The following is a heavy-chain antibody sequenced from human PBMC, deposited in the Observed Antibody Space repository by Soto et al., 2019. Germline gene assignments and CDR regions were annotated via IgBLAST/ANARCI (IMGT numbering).Heavy chain of an antibody. V-gene: IGHV1-46*01. D-gene: IGHD2-15*01. CDR3: ARDWGMGCNGGSCYANWFDP. CDR2: INPSGGST. CDR1: GYSFTSYS. J-gene: IGHJ5*02. Sequence: QVQLVQSGAEVKKPGASVKVSCKASGYSFTSYSLHWVRQAPGQGLEWVGSINPSGGSTLYSQKFQGRVSLTRDTSSSTGDMELRSLKSDDTAVYYCARDWGMGCNGGSCYANWFDPWGQGTLVTVSS.